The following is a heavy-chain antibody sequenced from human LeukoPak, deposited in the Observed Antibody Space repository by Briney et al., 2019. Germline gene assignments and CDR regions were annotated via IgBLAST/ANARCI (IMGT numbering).Heavy chain of an antibody. CDR1: GGSISSSGYY. J-gene: IGHJ3*02. CDR2: IYDSGST. Sequence: SETLSLTCTVSGGSISSSGYYWGWIRQPPGKGLEWIGSIYDSGSTYDNPSLKSRVTIAVDTHKSPFSLKLRSVTAADTAVYYCARAGDYGDYAFDIWGQGPMVTVSS. D-gene: IGHD4-17*01. V-gene: IGHV4-39*07. CDR3: ARAGDYGDYAFDI.